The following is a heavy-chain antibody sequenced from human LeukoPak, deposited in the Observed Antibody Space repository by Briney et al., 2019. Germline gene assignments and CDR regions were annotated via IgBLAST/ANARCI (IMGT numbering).Heavy chain of an antibody. CDR2: XNWNGGRT. Sequence: GGSLRLSCAASGFTFDDYGMTWXXQAPGKGLXXXXXXNWNGGRTGYADSVKGRFTISRDNAKNSLYLQMNSLRAEDMALYYCARDLRGYSYGHWYFDLWGRGTLVTVSS. CDR1: GFTFDDYG. D-gene: IGHD5-18*01. CDR3: ARDLRGYSYGHWYFDL. V-gene: IGHV3-20*04. J-gene: IGHJ2*01.